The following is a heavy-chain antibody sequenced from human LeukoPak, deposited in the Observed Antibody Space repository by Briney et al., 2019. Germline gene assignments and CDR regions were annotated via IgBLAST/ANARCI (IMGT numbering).Heavy chain of an antibody. CDR1: GGSISSGSYY. D-gene: IGHD3-22*01. Sequence: ASETLSLTCTVSGGSISSGSYYWRWIRQPAGKGLEWIVHIYSSGSTNYNPSLKSRVTISLDASKNQFSLKLSSVTAADTAVYYCARGRTHYFDSSGYYYFDYWGQGTLVTVSS. CDR2: IYSSGST. J-gene: IGHJ4*02. CDR3: ARGRTHYFDSSGYYYFDY. V-gene: IGHV4-61*09.